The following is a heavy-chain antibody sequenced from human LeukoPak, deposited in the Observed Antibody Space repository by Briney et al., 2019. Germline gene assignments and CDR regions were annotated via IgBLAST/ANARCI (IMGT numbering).Heavy chain of an antibody. D-gene: IGHD2-2*02. CDR3: ARRAGYCNSTSCYKAHFDY. Sequence: SEALSLTCAVSGFSISSGYYWGWIRQPPGKGLEWIGSIYHSGSTYYNPSLKSRVTISVDTSKNQFSLKLSSVTAADTAVYYCARRAGYCNSTSCYKAHFDYWGQGTLVTVSS. V-gene: IGHV4-38-2*01. CDR1: GFSISSGYY. CDR2: IYHSGST. J-gene: IGHJ4*02.